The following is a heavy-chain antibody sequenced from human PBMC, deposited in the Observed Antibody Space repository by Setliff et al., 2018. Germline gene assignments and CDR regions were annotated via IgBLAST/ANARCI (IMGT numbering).Heavy chain of an antibody. CDR2: IYYRGDT. J-gene: IGHJ4*02. V-gene: IGHV4-39*01. CDR3: ARTGTYRYFDY. CDR1: GGSISSRTYY. D-gene: IGHD1-1*01. Sequence: SETLSLTCNVSGGSISSRTYYWGWIRQPPGKGLEWTGRIYYRGDTYYNASLKGRLTISVDTAQNQFSLRLTSVTAADTAVYYCARTGTYRYFDYWGQGALVTVSS.